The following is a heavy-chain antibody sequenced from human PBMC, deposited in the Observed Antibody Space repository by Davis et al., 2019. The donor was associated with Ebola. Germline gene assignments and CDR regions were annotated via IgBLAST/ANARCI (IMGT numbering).Heavy chain of an antibody. Sequence: GSLRLSCTVSGGSISSYYWSWIRQPPGKGLEWIGEINHSGSTNYNPSLKSRVTISVDTSKNQFSLKLSSVTAADTAVYYCASHTTYYYDSGGYQYYFDYWGQGTLVTVSS. CDR1: GGSISSYY. D-gene: IGHD3-22*01. V-gene: IGHV4-34*01. CDR3: ASHTTYYYDSGGYQYYFDY. CDR2: INHSGST. J-gene: IGHJ4*02.